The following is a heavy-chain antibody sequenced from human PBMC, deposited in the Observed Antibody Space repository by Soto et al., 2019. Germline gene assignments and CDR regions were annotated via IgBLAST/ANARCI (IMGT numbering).Heavy chain of an antibody. CDR1: GFTFSSYA. Sequence: PGGSLRLSCAASGFTFSSYAMSWVRQAPGKGLEWVSAISGSGGSTYYADSVKGRFTISRDNSKNTLYLQMNSLRAEDTAVYYCATQGRYCSSTSCPYMDVWGKGTTVTVSS. CDR2: ISGSGGST. J-gene: IGHJ6*03. CDR3: ATQGRYCSSTSCPYMDV. V-gene: IGHV3-23*01. D-gene: IGHD2-2*01.